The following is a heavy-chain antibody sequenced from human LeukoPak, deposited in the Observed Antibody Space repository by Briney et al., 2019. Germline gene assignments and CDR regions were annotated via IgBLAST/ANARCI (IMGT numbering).Heavy chain of an antibody. J-gene: IGHJ6*03. CDR1: GYTFTSYG. D-gene: IGHD6-6*01. Sequence: ASVKVSCKASGYTFTSYGISWVRQAPGQGLEWMGLISAYNGNTNYAQKLQGRVTMTTDTSTSTAYMELRSLRSDDTAVYYCARDGPDSSSAYYYMDVWGKGTTVTVSS. CDR3: ARDGPDSSSAYYYMDV. V-gene: IGHV1-18*01. CDR2: ISAYNGNT.